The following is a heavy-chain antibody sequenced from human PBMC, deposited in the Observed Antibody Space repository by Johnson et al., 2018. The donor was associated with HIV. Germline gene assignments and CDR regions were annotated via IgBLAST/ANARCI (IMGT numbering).Heavy chain of an antibody. CDR1: GFTFSSYG. CDR2: IRYDGSNK. Sequence: VQLVESGGGLVQPGGSLRLSCAASGFTFSSYGMHWVRQAPGKGLEWVAFIRYDGSNKYYADSVKGRFTISRDNAKNSLYLQMNSLRAEDTAVYYCAKGIRERKGAGAFDIWGQGTMVTVSS. V-gene: IGHV3-30*02. J-gene: IGHJ3*02. D-gene: IGHD3-16*01. CDR3: AKGIRERKGAGAFDI.